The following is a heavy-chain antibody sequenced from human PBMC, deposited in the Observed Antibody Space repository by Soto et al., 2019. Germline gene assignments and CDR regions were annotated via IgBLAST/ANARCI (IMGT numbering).Heavy chain of an antibody. J-gene: IGHJ6*02. CDR3: ADVGPAFGLDV. Sequence: EVQLVESGGGLVKPGGSLRLACSASGLTFSDHHMDWVRQAPGKGLEWVGRIKKRADSYTTHYSASVKGRFTISRDDSRNSLYLQMDSLKTEDTAVYYCADVGPAFGLDVWGQGTTVTVSS. V-gene: IGHV3-72*01. CDR2: IKKRADSYTT. CDR1: GLTFSDHH. D-gene: IGHD1-26*01.